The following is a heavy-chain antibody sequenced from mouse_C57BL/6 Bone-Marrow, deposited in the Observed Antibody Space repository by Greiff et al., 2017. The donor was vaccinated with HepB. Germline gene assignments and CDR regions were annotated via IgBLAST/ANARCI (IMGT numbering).Heavy chain of an antibody. J-gene: IGHJ1*03. Sequence: QVQLQQSGAELVRPGASVKLSCKASGYTFTDYYINWVKQRPGQGLEWIARIYPGSGNTYYNEKFKGKATLTAEKSSSTAYMQLSSLTSEDSAVYFCARTYYDYGWYFDVWGTGTTVTVSS. V-gene: IGHV1-76*01. CDR3: ARTYYDYGWYFDV. D-gene: IGHD2-4*01. CDR2: IYPGSGNT. CDR1: GYTFTDYY.